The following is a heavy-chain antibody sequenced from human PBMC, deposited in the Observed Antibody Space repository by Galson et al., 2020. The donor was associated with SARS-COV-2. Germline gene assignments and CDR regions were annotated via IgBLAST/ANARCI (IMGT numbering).Heavy chain of an antibody. D-gene: IGHD1-1*01. CDR1: GGSISSYY. CDR2: IYYSGST. J-gene: IGHJ3*02. CDR3: AREGSWTPTGSFDI. Sequence: SETLSLTCTVSGGSISSYYWSWIRQPPGKGLEWIGYIYYSGSTNYNPSLKSRVTISVDTSKNQFSLKLSSVTAADTAVYYCAREGSWTPTGSFDIWGQGTMVTVSS. V-gene: IGHV4-59*01.